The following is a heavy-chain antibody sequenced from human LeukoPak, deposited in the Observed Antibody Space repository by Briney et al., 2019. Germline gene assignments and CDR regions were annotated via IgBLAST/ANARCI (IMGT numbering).Heavy chain of an antibody. D-gene: IGHD3-22*01. V-gene: IGHV3-23*01. CDR2: ISGSGGST. CDR1: GFIFSSYA. Sequence: GGSLRLSCAASGFIFSSYAMSWVRQAPGKGLEWVSTISGSGGSTYYADSVKGRFTISRDNSKNTLYLQMNSLRAEDTAVYYCAKDRLPYYDSSGYPLDYWGQGTLVTVSS. CDR3: AKDRLPYYDSSGYPLDY. J-gene: IGHJ4*02.